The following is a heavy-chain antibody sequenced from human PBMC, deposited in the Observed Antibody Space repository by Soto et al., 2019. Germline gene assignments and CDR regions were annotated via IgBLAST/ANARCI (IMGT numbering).Heavy chain of an antibody. J-gene: IGHJ6*03. CDR1: GGSFSGYY. D-gene: IGHD3-10*01. CDR2: INHSGST. V-gene: IGHV4-34*01. Sequence: QVQLQQWGAGLLKPSETLSLTCAVYGGSFSGYYWSWIRQPPGKGLEWIGEINHSGSTNYNPSLKSRVSISVVTTENQFSLTLSSVTAADTAVYYCARGGRGYYYYYMDVWGKGTTVTVSS. CDR3: ARGGRGYYYYYMDV.